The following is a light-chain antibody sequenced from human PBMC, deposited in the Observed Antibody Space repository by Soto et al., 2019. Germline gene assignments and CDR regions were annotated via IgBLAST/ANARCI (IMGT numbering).Light chain of an antibody. Sequence: QSVLTQPPSASGTPGQRVSISCSGSSSNIGTNTVNWYQHLPGSAPKLLIYSNNQRPSGVPDRFSGSKSATSASLAISGLQPDDEADYYCAAWDGSLNVVLFGGGTKLTVL. CDR3: AAWDGSLNVVL. V-gene: IGLV1-44*01. CDR1: SSNIGTNT. J-gene: IGLJ2*01. CDR2: SNN.